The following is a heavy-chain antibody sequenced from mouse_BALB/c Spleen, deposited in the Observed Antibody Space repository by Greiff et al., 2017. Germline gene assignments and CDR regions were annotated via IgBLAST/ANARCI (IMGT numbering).Heavy chain of an antibody. CDR2: INPSNGRT. CDR1: GYTFTSYW. Sequence: VQLQQPGAELVKPGASVKLSCKASGYTFTSYWMHWVKQRPGQGLEWIGEINPSNGRTNYNEKFKSKATLTVDKSSSTAYMQLSSLTSEDSAVYYCANYYGSRNWFAYWGQGTLVTVSA. V-gene: IGHV1S81*02. D-gene: IGHD1-1*01. CDR3: ANYYGSRNWFAY. J-gene: IGHJ3*01.